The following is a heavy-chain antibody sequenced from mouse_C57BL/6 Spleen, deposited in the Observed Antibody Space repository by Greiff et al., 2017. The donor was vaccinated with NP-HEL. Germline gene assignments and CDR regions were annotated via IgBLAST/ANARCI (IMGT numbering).Heavy chain of an antibody. CDR2: IYPGDGDT. CDR3: ARSDYYGSSYPFDY. D-gene: IGHD1-1*01. J-gene: IGHJ2*01. Sequence: QVQLKESGAELVKPGASVKISCKASGYAFSSYWMNWVKQRPGKGLEWIGQIYPGDGDTNYNGKFKGKATLTADKSSSTAYMQLSSLTSEDSAVYFCARSDYYGSSYPFDYWGQGTTLTVSS. V-gene: IGHV1-80*01. CDR1: GYAFSSYW.